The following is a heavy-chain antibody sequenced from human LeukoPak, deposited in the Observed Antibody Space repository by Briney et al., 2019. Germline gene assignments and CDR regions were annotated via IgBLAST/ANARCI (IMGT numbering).Heavy chain of an antibody. CDR2: IWYDGSNK. V-gene: IGHV3-33*06. Sequence: GGSLRLSCAASGFTFSSYGMHWVRQAPGKGLEWVAVIWYDGSNKYYADSVKSRFTISRDNSKNTLYLQMNGLRAEDTALYYCAKGVTGVSVTLLYYYMDVWGKGNTVTASS. CDR1: GFTFSSYG. D-gene: IGHD4-17*01. J-gene: IGHJ6*03. CDR3: AKGVTGVSVTLLYYYMDV.